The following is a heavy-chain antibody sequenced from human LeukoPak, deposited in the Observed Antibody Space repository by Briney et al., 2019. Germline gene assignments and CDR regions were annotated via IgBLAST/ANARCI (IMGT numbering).Heavy chain of an antibody. Sequence: ASVKVSCRASGYTFTSYDFNWVRQATGQRPEWMGWMSPNSGDTGYAQKFQDRVTMTRNTSISTAYMELSSLRSDDTAVYYCARGPPNWGYDYWGPGTLVTVSS. V-gene: IGHV1-8*01. CDR1: GYTFTSYD. D-gene: IGHD7-27*01. J-gene: IGHJ4*02. CDR3: ARGPPNWGYDY. CDR2: MSPNSGDT.